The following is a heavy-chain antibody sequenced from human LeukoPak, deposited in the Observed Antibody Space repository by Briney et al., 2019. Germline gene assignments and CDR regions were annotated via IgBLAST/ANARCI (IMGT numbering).Heavy chain of an antibody. Sequence: GGSLRLSCAAPGFTFSSYGMHWVRQAPGKGLEWVAFIRYDGSNKYYADSVKGRFTISRDNSKNTLYLQMNSLRAEDTAVYYCAKRPSSSSPIDYWGQGTLVTVSS. CDR2: IRYDGSNK. CDR3: AKRPSSSSPIDY. D-gene: IGHD6-13*01. V-gene: IGHV3-30*02. J-gene: IGHJ4*02. CDR1: GFTFSSYG.